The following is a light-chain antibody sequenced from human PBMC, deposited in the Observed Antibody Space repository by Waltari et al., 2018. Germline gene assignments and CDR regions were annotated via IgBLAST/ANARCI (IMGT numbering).Light chain of an antibody. CDR1: ESLLHGNGYTY. Sequence: DIVMTQSPLSLPVTPGEPASISCRSSESLLHGNGYTYLDWYLQKPGQSPQLLIYLVSSRAPGVPDRFSGSGSGSDFTLEISRVEAEDVGLYYCMQSIQFPLTFGGGTKVEIK. V-gene: IGKV2-28*01. CDR3: MQSIQFPLT. J-gene: IGKJ4*01. CDR2: LVS.